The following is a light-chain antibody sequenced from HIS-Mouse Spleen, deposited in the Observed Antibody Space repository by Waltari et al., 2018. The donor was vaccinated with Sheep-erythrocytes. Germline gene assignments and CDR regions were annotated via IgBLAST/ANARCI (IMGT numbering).Light chain of an antibody. CDR3: CSYAGSYNHV. V-gene: IGLV2-11*02. CDR1: TSDVRGYNH. Sequence: QSPLPPPRSVSASPGQSVTLPCTATTSDVRGYNHSSWYQQHPGNAPKLMIYDVSKRPSGVPDRFSGSKSGNTASLTISGLQAEDEADYYCCSYAGSYNHVFATGTKVTVL. CDR2: DVS. J-gene: IGLJ1*01.